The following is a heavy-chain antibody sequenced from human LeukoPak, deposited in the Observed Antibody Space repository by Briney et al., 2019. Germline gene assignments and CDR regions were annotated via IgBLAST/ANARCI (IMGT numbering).Heavy chain of an antibody. CDR1: GGSISSYY. CDR2: IYYSGST. CDR3: ATPYYYDSRGD. V-gene: IGHV4-59*08. J-gene: IGHJ4*02. D-gene: IGHD3-22*01. Sequence: SETLSLTCTVSGGSISSYYWSWIRQPPGKGLEWIGYIYYSGSTNYNPSLKSRVTISVDTSKNQFSLKLSSVTAADTAVYYCATPYYYDSRGDWGQGTLVTVSS.